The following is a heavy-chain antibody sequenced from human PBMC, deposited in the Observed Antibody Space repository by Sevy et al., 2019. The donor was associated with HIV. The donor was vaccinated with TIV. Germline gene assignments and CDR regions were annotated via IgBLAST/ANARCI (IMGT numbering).Heavy chain of an antibody. CDR3: ARDLEFYDYGDYGPAFMPDY. J-gene: IGHJ4*02. CDR1: GFTFSTYG. V-gene: IGHV3-33*01. CDR2: MWFDGSNT. Sequence: GGSLRLSCAASGFTFSTYGMHWVRQAPGKGLEWVAVMWFDGSNTYYADSVKGRFTISRDIAKNTLHLPMNSLRAEDTAVDYCARDLEFYDYGDYGPAFMPDYWGQGTLVTVSS. D-gene: IGHD4-17*01.